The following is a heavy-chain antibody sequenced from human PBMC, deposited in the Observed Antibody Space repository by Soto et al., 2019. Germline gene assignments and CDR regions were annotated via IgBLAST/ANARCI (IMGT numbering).Heavy chain of an antibody. CDR2: MFYSGST. Sequence: LSLTCTVSGASISSGRSYWSWIRQHPGKGLEWIGYMFYSGSTYYHPSLKSRVNISADTSKNQFSLRLTSVTPADTAVYYCARDNGYGHFDSWGQGTQVTVSS. D-gene: IGHD5-12*01. J-gene: IGHJ4*02. V-gene: IGHV4-31*03. CDR1: GASISSGRSY. CDR3: ARDNGYGHFDS.